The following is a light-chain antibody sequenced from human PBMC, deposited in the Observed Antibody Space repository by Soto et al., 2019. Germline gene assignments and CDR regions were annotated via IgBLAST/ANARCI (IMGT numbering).Light chain of an antibody. CDR1: QSVGSN. J-gene: IGKJ2*01. CDR3: QQYKNWPPQYT. CDR2: GAS. V-gene: IGKV3-15*01. Sequence: EIVMTQSPATLSMSPGERATLSCRASQSVGSNLAWYHQKPGQAPRLLIYGASTRATGIPARFSGSGSGTEFTLTISSLQSEDFAIYYCQQYKNWPPQYTFGQGTKLQIK.